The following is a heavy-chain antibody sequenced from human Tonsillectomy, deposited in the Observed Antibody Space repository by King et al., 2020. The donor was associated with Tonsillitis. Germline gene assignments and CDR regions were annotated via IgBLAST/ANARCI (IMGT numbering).Heavy chain of an antibody. V-gene: IGHV5-51*01. CDR2: IYPGDSDS. Sequence: VQLVESGAEVKKPGESLKISCKGSGYSFTNYWIGWVRQMPGKGLEWMGIIYPGDSDSSYSPSFQGQVTISADKSISTAYLPWSSLKASDTAMYYCARIYVISSSSYWYFELWGRGTLVTVSS. D-gene: IGHD6-6*01. CDR3: ARIYVISSSSYWYFEL. CDR1: GYSFTNYW. J-gene: IGHJ2*01.